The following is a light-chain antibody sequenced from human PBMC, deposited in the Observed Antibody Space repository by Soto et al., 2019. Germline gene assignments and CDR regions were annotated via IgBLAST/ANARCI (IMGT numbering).Light chain of an antibody. J-gene: IGKJ3*01. Sequence: EIVVTKSPGTPSFSTGERATLSGRASQSVSSSYLAWYQQKPGPAPRLLIYGASSRATGIPDRFSGSGAGTDFTLTISKLDPEDFAVYYCQQYCSSPPIFTFGPGTKVDIK. CDR2: GAS. CDR3: QQYCSSPPIFT. CDR1: QSVSSSY. V-gene: IGKV3-20*01.